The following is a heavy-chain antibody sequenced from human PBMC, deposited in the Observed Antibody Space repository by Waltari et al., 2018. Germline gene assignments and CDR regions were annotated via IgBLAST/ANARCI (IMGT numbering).Heavy chain of an antibody. Sequence: EVQLVESGGNLVQPGRSLRLSCAASGFTVSNNYMNWVRQAPGKGLGCGSIVCTGGRTYYADSVKGRFTISRDNSKNTLYLQMNTLRAEDTAVYYCARVPCSGDTCYYHHFDYWGQGTLVTVSS. D-gene: IGHD2-15*01. V-gene: IGHV3-66*01. CDR1: GFTVSNNY. CDR3: ARVPCSGDTCYYHHFDY. CDR2: VCTGGRT. J-gene: IGHJ4*02.